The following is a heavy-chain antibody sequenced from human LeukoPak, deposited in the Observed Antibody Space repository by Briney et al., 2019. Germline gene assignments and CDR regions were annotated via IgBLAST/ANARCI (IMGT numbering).Heavy chain of an antibody. V-gene: IGHV4-39*01. CDR1: GGSISSSSYY. Sequence: SETLSLTCTVSGGSISSSSYYWGWIRQPPGKGLEWIGSIYYSGSTYYNPSLKGRVTISVDTSKNQFSLKLSSVTAADTAVYYCARHLYRYYYMDVWGKGTTVTVSS. J-gene: IGHJ6*03. D-gene: IGHD1-26*01. CDR3: ARHLYRYYYMDV. CDR2: IYYSGST.